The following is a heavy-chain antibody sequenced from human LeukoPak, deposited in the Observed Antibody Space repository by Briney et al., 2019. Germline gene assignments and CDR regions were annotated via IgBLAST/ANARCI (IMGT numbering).Heavy chain of an antibody. CDR2: IRYDGSSK. V-gene: IGHV3-30*02. CDR1: RFTFSSYG. J-gene: IGHJ4*02. D-gene: IGHD5-24*01. CDR3: AKDWAVRDGYSYYFDY. Sequence: GGSLRLSCVPSRFTFSSYGMHWVRQAPGKGLEWVVFIRYDGSSKYYADSVKGRFTISRDNSKNTLYLEMSSLRVEDTAVYYCAKDWAVRDGYSYYFDYWGQGTLVTVSS.